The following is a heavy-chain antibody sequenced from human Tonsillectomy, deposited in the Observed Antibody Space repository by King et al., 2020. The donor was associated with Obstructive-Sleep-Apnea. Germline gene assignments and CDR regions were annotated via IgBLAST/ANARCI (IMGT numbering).Heavy chain of an antibody. D-gene: IGHD6-13*01. V-gene: IGHV4-39*07. Sequence: QLQESGPGLVKASETLSLTCTVSGGSISSSSYYWGWIRQPPGKGLEWIGSIYYSGSTYYNPSLKSRVTISVDTSKNQFSLKLSSVTAAATAAYYCARVSQKGRAAAGTFYWGQGTLVTVSS. CDR3: ARVSQKGRAAAGTFY. CDR2: IYYSGST. J-gene: IGHJ4*02. CDR1: GGSISSSSYY.